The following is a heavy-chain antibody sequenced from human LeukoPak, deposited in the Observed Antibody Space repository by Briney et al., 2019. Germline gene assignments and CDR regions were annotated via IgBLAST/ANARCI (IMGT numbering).Heavy chain of an antibody. CDR2: IYWDDDK. V-gene: IGHV2-5*02. D-gene: IGHD3-10*01. J-gene: IGHJ4*02. CDR3: AHSITMVRGVILRVGYFDY. CDR1: GLSLSTSGVG. Sequence: SGPTLVKPTQTLTLTCTFSGLSLSTSGVGVGWIRQPPGKALEWLALIYWDDDKRYSPSLKSRLTITKDTSKNQVVLTMTNMDPVDTATYYCAHSITMVRGVILRVGYFDYWGQGTPVTVSS.